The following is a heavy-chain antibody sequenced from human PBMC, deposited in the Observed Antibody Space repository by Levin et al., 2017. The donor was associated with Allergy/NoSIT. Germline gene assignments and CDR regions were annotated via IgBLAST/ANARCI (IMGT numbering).Heavy chain of an antibody. CDR1: GFSVSTNGVG. V-gene: IGHV2-5*02. CDR2: IFWDGDK. Sequence: SGPTLVKPTQTLTLTCTFSGFSVSTNGVGVAWIRQPPGKALEWLAHIFWDGDKRYSPSLKSRLTITEDTSKNQVVLTLTDMDPVDTATYFCARRQYNTVGAPFDYWGQGTLVTVSS. J-gene: IGHJ4*02. CDR3: ARRQYNTVGAPFDY. D-gene: IGHD1-1*01.